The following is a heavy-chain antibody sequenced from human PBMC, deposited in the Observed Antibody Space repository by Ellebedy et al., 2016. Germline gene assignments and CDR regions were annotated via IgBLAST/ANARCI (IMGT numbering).Heavy chain of an antibody. D-gene: IGHD1-26*01. CDR3: ARDRGSYSGDY. Sequence: KFQGRVTITRDTSASTAYMELSSLRSEDTAVYYCARDRGSYSGDYWGQGTLVTVSS. J-gene: IGHJ4*02. V-gene: IGHV1-3*01.